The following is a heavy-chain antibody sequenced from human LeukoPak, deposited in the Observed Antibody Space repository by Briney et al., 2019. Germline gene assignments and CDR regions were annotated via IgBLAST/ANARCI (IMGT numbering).Heavy chain of an antibody. CDR1: GYGFSSYW. J-gene: IGHJ5*02. V-gene: IGHV5-51*01. Sequence: GESLKISCKGSGYGFSSYWIGWVRQMPGKGLEYMGIICPGDSDTRYSQSFQGQVTISADKSITTAYLQWSSLKASDTAMYYCATLLGGVFDPWGQGTLVTVSS. CDR2: ICPGDSDT. CDR3: ATLLGGVFDP. D-gene: IGHD3-16*01.